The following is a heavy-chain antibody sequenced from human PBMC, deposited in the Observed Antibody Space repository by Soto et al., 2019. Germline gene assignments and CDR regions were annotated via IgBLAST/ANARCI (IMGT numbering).Heavy chain of an antibody. CDR3: ARDSVTRVSSDIPGMDV. CDR1: GFDFSTYA. J-gene: IGHJ6*02. D-gene: IGHD3-10*01. Sequence: GGSLRLSCVASGFDFSTYAMSWVRQAPGKGLEWVSVIGEGGVSRVYADAVKGRFTISRDNSKNTLYLQMTSLRVDDTAMYYCARDSVTRVSSDIPGMDVWGQGTTVTVSS. V-gene: IGHV3-23*01. CDR2: IGEGGVSR.